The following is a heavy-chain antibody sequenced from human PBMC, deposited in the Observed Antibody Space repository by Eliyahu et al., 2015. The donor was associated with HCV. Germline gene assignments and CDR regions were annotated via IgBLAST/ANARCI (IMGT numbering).Heavy chain of an antibody. V-gene: IGHV3-23*01. CDR3: AKDFTDVYGDYGDDDDY. J-gene: IGHJ4*02. Sequence: EVQLLESGGGLVQPGGYLRLSCAASGFTFSSYAMSWVRQAPGKGLEWVSAISGSGGSTYYADSVKGRFTISRDNSKNTLYLQMNSLRAEDTAVYYCAKDFTDVYGDYGDDDDYWGQGTLVTVSS. CDR2: ISGSGGST. CDR1: GFTFSSYA. D-gene: IGHD4-17*01.